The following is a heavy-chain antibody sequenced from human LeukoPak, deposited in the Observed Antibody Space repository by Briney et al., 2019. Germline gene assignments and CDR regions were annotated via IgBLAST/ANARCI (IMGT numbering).Heavy chain of an antibody. D-gene: IGHD3-10*01. CDR3: ASLYGSGSYYNPPHFDY. Sequence: GGSLRLSCAASGFTFSSYSMNWVRQAPGKGLEWVSSISSGSSYIYYADSVKGRFTISRDNAKNSLYLQMNSLRAEDTAVYYCASLYGSGSYYNPPHFDYWGQGTLVTVSS. J-gene: IGHJ4*02. CDR1: GFTFSSYS. CDR2: ISSGSSYI. V-gene: IGHV3-21*01.